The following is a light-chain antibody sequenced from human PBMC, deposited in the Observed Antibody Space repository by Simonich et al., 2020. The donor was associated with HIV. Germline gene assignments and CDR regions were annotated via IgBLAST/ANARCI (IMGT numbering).Light chain of an antibody. CDR3: AAWDDSLNGLV. V-gene: IGLV1-44*01. CDR1: SSNIEYND. Sequence: QSVLPQPPSTSGTPGQRVTISCSGSSSNIEYNDVNWYQQVPGTAPKLLIYKKNQRPSGGPDRCSGSKSGTSASRAISGLQSEDETDYYCAAWDDSLNGLVFGGGTKLTVL. CDR2: KKN. J-gene: IGLJ2*01.